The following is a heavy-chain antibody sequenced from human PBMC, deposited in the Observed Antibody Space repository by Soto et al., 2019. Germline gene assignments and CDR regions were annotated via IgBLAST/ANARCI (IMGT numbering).Heavy chain of an antibody. CDR3: AVTPPGRYFDWLLFPYAFDI. Sequence: SETLSLTCTVSGGSISSGGYYWSWIRQHPGKGLEWIGYIYYSGSTYYNPSLKSRVTISVDTSKNQFSLKLSSVTAADTAVYYCAVTPPGRYFDWLLFPYAFDIWGQGTMVTVSS. J-gene: IGHJ3*02. D-gene: IGHD3-9*01. V-gene: IGHV4-31*03. CDR1: GGSISSGGYY. CDR2: IYYSGST.